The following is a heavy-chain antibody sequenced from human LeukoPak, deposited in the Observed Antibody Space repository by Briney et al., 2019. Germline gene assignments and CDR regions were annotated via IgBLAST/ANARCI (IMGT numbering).Heavy chain of an antibody. V-gene: IGHV4-38-2*02. Sequence: SETLSLTCTVSGYSISSGYYWGWIRQPPGKWLEWIGSIYHSGRTFYNPSLKSRVTISVDTSKNQFSLKLSSVTAADTAVYYCARPKPDDYGDSAFDYWGQGTLVTVSP. J-gene: IGHJ4*02. CDR3: ARPKPDDYGDSAFDY. D-gene: IGHD4-17*01. CDR1: GYSISSGYY. CDR2: IYHSGRT.